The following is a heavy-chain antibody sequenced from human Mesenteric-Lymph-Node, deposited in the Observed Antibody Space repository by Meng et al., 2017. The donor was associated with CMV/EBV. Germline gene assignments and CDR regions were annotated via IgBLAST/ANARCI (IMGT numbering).Heavy chain of an antibody. V-gene: IGHV3-23*01. CDR2: ISGSGGST. D-gene: IGHD7-27*01. CDR3: ARGSGDYFDY. CDR1: GFTFSSYA. J-gene: IGHJ4*02. Sequence: GESLKISCAASGFTFSSYAMSWVRQAPGKGLEWVSAISGSGGSTYYADSVKGRFTISRDNAKNSLYLQMNSLRAEDTAVYYCARGSGDYFDYWGQGTLVTVSS.